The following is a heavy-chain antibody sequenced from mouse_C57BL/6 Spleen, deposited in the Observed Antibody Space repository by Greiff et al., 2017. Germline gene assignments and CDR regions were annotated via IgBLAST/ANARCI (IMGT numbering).Heavy chain of an antibody. Sequence: EVKLMESGGDLVKPGGSLTLSCAVSGFTFSSYGMSCVRQTPDKRLVWVATISSGGSYTYYPASVKGRFPISRDNAKNTLYLQMSSLKSEDTAMYCCARRLELGVFDYWGQGTTLPVSS. CDR3: ARRLELGVFDY. D-gene: IGHD4-1*01. CDR2: ISSGGSYT. J-gene: IGHJ2*01. CDR1: GFTFSSYG. V-gene: IGHV5-6*02.